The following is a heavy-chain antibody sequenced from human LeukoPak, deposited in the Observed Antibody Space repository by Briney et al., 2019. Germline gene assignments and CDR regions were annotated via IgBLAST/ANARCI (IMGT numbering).Heavy chain of an antibody. J-gene: IGHJ3*02. CDR3: ARNNGNYGRGAFDI. D-gene: IGHD1-7*01. V-gene: IGHV3-33*01. CDR2: IWYDGSRQ. Sequence: GGSLRLSCAASGFTFSSYGMHWVRQAPGKGLEWAALIWYDGSRQSYAESVKGRFTISRDDSKNTLYLQMHSLRDEDTAIYYCARNNGNYGRGAFDIWGQGTMVTVSS. CDR1: GFTFSSYG.